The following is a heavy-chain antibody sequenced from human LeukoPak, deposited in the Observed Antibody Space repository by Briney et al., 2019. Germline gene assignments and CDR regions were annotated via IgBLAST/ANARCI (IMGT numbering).Heavy chain of an antibody. Sequence: SETLSLTCTVSGGSISSYYWSWIRQPPGKGLEWIGNIYYTGSTNYNPSLKSRVTISVDTSKNQFSLRLSSVTAADTAVYYCARPYRSGWRGAFDVWGQGTMVTVSS. CDR1: GGSISSYY. CDR3: ARPYRSGWRGAFDV. J-gene: IGHJ3*01. D-gene: IGHD6-25*01. V-gene: IGHV4-59*01. CDR2: IYYTGST.